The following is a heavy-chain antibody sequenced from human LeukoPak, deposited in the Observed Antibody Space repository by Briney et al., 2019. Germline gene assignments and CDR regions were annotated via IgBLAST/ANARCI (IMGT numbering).Heavy chain of an antibody. J-gene: IGHJ4*02. CDR3: ARAVYYYDSSGHCWAFDY. CDR2: ISAYNGNT. D-gene: IGHD3-22*01. Sequence: ASVKVSCKASGYTFTSYGISWVRQAPGQGLEWMGWISAYNGNTNYAQKLQGRVTMTTDTSTSTAYMELRSLRSDDTAVYYCARAVYYYDSSGHCWAFDYWGQGTLVTVSS. V-gene: IGHV1-18*01. CDR1: GYTFTSYG.